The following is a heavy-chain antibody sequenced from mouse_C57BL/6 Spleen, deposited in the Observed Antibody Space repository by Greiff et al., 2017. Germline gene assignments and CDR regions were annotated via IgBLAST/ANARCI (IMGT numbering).Heavy chain of an antibody. V-gene: IGHV1-82*01. D-gene: IGHD2-2*01. CDR1: GYAFSSSW. CDR3: ARFFYGYDAFDY. CDR2: IYPGDGDT. J-gene: IGHJ2*01. Sequence: QVQLQQSGPELVKPGASVKISCKASGYAFSSSWMNWVKQRPGKGLEWIGRIYPGDGDTNYNGKFKGKATLTADKSSSTAYMQLSSLTSEDSAVYFCARFFYGYDAFDYWGQGTTLTVSS.